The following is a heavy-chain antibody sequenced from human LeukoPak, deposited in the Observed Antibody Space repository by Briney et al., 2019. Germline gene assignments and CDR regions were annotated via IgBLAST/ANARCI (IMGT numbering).Heavy chain of an antibody. CDR1: GGSFRGYY. D-gene: IGHD3-10*01. V-gene: IGHV4-34*01. CDR2: INHSGST. J-gene: IGHJ4*02. CDR3: ARRDVLLWFGEFDY. Sequence: RASETLSLTCAVYGGSFRGYYWIGIRQPPGKGREGMGEINHSGSTNYNPSLKSRVTISVDTSKNQFSLKLSSVTAADTAVYYCARRDVLLWFGEFDYWGQGTLVTVSS.